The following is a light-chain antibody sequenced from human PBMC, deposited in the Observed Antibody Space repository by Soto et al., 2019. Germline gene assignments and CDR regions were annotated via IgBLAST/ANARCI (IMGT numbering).Light chain of an antibody. CDR1: QSVSSSY. CDR2: GAS. J-gene: IGKJ1*01. CDR3: QLRRT. Sequence: EKVLTQSPGTLSFSPGERATLSCRARQSVSSSYLAWHQQKPGKAPRLLIYGASSRANGIPDRFSGSGSGTDFTLTISRLEPEDFAVYYCQLRRTFGQGTQVDIK. V-gene: IGKV3-20*01.